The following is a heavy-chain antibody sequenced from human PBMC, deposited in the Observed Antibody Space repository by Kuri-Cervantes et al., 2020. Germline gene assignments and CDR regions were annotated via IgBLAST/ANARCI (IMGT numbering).Heavy chain of an antibody. J-gene: IGHJ5*02. CDR1: GFTFTNAY. CDR3: ARRGIAAAGTRWFDP. Sequence: GGSLRLSCAHSGFTFTNAYMSWVRQAPGKGLEWVSAISGSGSYTYYADSVKGRFTISGDNSKNTLYLQMNSLRAEDTAVYYCARRGIAAAGTRWFDPWGQGTLVTVSS. D-gene: IGHD6-13*01. V-gene: IGHV3-23*01. CDR2: ISGSGSYT.